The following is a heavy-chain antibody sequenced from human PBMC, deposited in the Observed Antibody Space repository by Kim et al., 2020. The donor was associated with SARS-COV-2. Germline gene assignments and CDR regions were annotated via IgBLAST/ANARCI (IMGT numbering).Heavy chain of an antibody. Sequence: GGSLRLSCAASGFTFSNYAMSWVRQAPGKGLEWVSTISGSGGSTYYADSVKGRFTISRDNSKNTLNLQMNSLRAEDTDVYYCAKDPFYDFWSGYYYDYWGQGTLVTVSS. CDR2: ISGSGGST. J-gene: IGHJ4*02. CDR1: GFTFSNYA. V-gene: IGHV3-23*01. D-gene: IGHD3-3*01. CDR3: AKDPFYDFWSGYYYDY.